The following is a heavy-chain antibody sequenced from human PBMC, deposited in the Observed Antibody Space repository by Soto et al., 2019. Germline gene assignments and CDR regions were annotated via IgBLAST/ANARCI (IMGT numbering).Heavy chain of an antibody. CDR2: IHYSGATP. CDR3: AREPPYCGGYCYVLLDF. J-gene: IGHJ4*02. D-gene: IGHD2-21*02. Sequence: ASVKVSCKASGYTFTNYYMHWVRQAPGQGLEWMGVIHYSGATPTYAQKFQGRVTMARDTSTSTVYVELSSLTSEDTAVYYCAREPPYCGGYCYVLLDFWGQGTQVTVSS. CDR1: GYTFTNYY. V-gene: IGHV1-46*01.